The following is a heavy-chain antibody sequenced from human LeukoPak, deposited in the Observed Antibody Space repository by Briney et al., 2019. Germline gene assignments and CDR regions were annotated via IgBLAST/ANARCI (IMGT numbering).Heavy chain of an antibody. CDR2: IFYNGIT. V-gene: IGHV4-59*12. Sequence: SETLSLTCIVSGDSMSRYYWSWIRQPPGKGLEWVGYIFYNGITNYNPSLASRVSISIDTSKNQFSLRLRSVTAADTAVYYCARGRGRRYYDSSGYYGYWGQGTLVTVPS. J-gene: IGHJ4*02. CDR3: ARGRGRRYYDSSGYYGY. CDR1: GDSMSRYY. D-gene: IGHD3-22*01.